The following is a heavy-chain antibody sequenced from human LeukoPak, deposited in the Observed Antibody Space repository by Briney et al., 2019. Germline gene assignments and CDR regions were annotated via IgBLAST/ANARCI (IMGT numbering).Heavy chain of an antibody. Sequence: KASETLSLTCAVYGGSFSGYYWSWIRQPPGKGLEWIGEINHSGSTNYNPSLKSRVTISVDTSKNQFSLKLSSVTAADTAMYYCARGSGSLDYWGQGTLVTVSS. D-gene: IGHD3-10*01. J-gene: IGHJ4*02. CDR3: ARGSGSLDY. CDR1: GGSFSGYY. V-gene: IGHV4-34*01. CDR2: INHSGST.